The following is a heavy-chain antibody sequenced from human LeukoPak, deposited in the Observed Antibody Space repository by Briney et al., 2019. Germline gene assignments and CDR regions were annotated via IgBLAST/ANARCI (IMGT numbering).Heavy chain of an antibody. V-gene: IGHV3-7*01. J-gene: IGHJ4*02. CDR3: VREGNYASGFEY. Sequence: GGSLRLSCAASGFTFSSHWMSWVRQAPGKGLEWVANIKQDGSEKYYVDSVKGRFTISRDNAKNSLYLQMNSLRDEDVAVYYCVREGNYASGFEYRGQGTLVTVSS. D-gene: IGHD1-7*01. CDR2: IKQDGSEK. CDR1: GFTFSSHW.